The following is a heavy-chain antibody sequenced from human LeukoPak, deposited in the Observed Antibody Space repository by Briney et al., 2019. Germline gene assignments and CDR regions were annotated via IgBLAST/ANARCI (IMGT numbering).Heavy chain of an antibody. CDR2: ISGSGGST. CDR1: GFTFSSYA. J-gene: IGHJ4*02. V-gene: IGHV3-23*01. CDR3: AKDPIGQQLVYFDY. D-gene: IGHD6-13*01. Sequence: TRGSLRLSCAASGFTFSSYAMSWVRQAPVKGLEWVSAISGSGGSTYYADSVKGRFTISRDNSKNTLYLQMNSLRAEDTAVYYCAKDPIGQQLVYFDYWGQGTLVTVSS.